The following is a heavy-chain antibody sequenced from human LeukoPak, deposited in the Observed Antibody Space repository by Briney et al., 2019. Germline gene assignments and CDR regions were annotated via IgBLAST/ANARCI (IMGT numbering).Heavy chain of an antibody. CDR1: GFTFSSYG. Sequence: QSGRSLRLSCAASGFTFSSYGMHWVRQAPGKGLEWVAVIWYDGSNKYYADSVKGRFTISRDNSKNTLYLQMNSLRAEDTAVYYCARGGITLFRGGDYYYGMDVWGQGTTVTVSS. D-gene: IGHD3-10*01. V-gene: IGHV3-33*01. CDR3: ARGGITLFRGGDYYYGMDV. CDR2: IWYDGSNK. J-gene: IGHJ6*02.